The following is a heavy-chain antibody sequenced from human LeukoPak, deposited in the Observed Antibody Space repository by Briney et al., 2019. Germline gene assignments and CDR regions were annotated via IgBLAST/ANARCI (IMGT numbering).Heavy chain of an antibody. CDR3: AAGEYGDYNGFDY. Sequence: GASVKVSCKASGYTFTGYYMHWVRQAPGQELEWMGWINPNSGGTNYAQKFQGRVTMTRDTSISTAYMELSRLRSDDTAVYYCAAGEYGDYNGFDYWGQGTLVTVSS. CDR1: GYTFTGYY. CDR2: INPNSGGT. V-gene: IGHV1-2*02. J-gene: IGHJ4*02. D-gene: IGHD4-17*01.